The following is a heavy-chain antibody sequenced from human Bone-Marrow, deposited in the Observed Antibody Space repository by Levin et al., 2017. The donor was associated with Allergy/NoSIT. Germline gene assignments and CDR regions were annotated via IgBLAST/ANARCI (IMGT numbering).Heavy chain of an antibody. CDR1: GFSFRSFS. CDR2: VSFDGSNK. V-gene: IGHV3-30*18. D-gene: IGHD3-10*01. J-gene: IGHJ4*02. CDR3: AKGELLSPPFDY. Sequence: GGSLRLSCAASGFSFRSFSMHWVRQAPGKGLEWVAFVSFDGSNKYYADSVKGRFAISRDNSKNTLYLQMNSLRAEDTAVFYCAKGELLSPPFDYWGQGTLVTVSS.